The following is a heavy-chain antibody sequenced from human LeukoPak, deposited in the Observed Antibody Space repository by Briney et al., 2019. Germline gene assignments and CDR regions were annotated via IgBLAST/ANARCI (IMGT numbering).Heavy chain of an antibody. J-gene: IGHJ3*02. CDR1: GFTVSSNY. CDR2: IYSGGST. CDR3: AREGYSSSSGAFDI. D-gene: IGHD6-6*01. V-gene: IGHV3-53*04. Sequence: GGSLRLSCAASGFTVSSNYMSWVRQAPGKGLEWVSVIYSGGSTYYADSVKGRFTISRHNSKNTLYLQMNSLRAEDTAVYYCAREGYSSSSGAFDIWGQGTMVTVSS.